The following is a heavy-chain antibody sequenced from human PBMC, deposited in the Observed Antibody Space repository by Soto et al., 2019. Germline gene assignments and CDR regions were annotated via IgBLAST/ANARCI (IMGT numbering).Heavy chain of an antibody. CDR3: ARGDGDYYDGNGYLGRH. V-gene: IGHV3-7*04. CDR1: GFTFSSYW. J-gene: IGHJ4*02. CDR2: IKQDGSEK. D-gene: IGHD3-22*01. Sequence: GGSLRLSCAASGFTFSSYWMSWVRQAPGKGLEWVANIKQDGSEKYYVDSVKGRFTISRDNAKNSLYLQMNSLRAEDTAVYYCARGDGDYYDGNGYLGRHWGQGTLVT.